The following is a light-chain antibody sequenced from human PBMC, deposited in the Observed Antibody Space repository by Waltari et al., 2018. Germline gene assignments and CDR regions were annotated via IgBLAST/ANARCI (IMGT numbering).Light chain of an antibody. Sequence: EIVLTQSPATLSLSHGDRATLSCRPSQTVETYLAWYQQKPGQAPRLLLFDASSRATGIPAKFSGSGSGTDFTLTVTNLEPEDFAVYYCQQRSNWPYTFGQGTRVEIK. V-gene: IGKV3-11*01. J-gene: IGKJ2*01. CDR3: QQRSNWPYT. CDR1: QTVETY. CDR2: DAS.